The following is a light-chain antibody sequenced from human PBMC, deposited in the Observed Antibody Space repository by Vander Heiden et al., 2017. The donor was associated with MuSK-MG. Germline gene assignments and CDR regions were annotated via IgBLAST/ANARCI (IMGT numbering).Light chain of an antibody. J-gene: IGKJ4*01. V-gene: IGKV1-39*01. Sequence: IQHRHTPSSLSASVGDRVTISCRASQSINNYLNWYQQKPGKAPKLLIYSASSLESGVPARFRGSGSGTDFTLTISSLQPEDFATYYCQQSDNTPLTFGGGTKVEIK. CDR3: QQSDNTPLT. CDR2: SAS. CDR1: QSINNY.